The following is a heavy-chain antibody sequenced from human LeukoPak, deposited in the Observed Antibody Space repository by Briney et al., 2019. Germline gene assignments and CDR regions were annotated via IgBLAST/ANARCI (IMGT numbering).Heavy chain of an antibody. CDR2: IRYDGSNK. CDR3: AKESQHYYYGSSGYFDY. D-gene: IGHD3-22*01. V-gene: IGHV3-30*02. CDR1: GFTFSSYG. Sequence: PGGSLRLSCAASGFTFSSYGMHWVRQAPGKGLEWVAFIRYDGSNKYYADSVKGRFTISRDNSKNTLYLQMNSLRAEDTAVYYCAKESQHYYYGSSGYFDYWGQGTLVTVSS. J-gene: IGHJ4*02.